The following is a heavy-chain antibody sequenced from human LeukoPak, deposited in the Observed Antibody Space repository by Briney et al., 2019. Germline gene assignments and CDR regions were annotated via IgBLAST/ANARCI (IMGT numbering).Heavy chain of an antibody. CDR2: LYSGGST. J-gene: IGHJ3*02. Sequence: HPGGSLRLSCAASGFTVSSYYMSWVRQAPGKGLEWVSVLYSGGSTYYADSVKGRFTISRDKSKNTLYLQMNSLRAEDTAVYYCAKDLVAYCGGDCSTLNDAFDIWGQGTMVTVSS. CDR3: AKDLVAYCGGDCSTLNDAFDI. CDR1: GFTVSSYY. D-gene: IGHD2-21*02. V-gene: IGHV3-53*01.